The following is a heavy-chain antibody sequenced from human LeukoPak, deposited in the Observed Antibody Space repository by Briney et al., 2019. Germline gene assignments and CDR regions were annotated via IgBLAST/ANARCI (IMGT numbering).Heavy chain of an antibody. J-gene: IGHJ4*02. CDR3: ARGVYIAAAQYGY. D-gene: IGHD6-13*01. V-gene: IGHV4-59*01. CDR2: IYYSGTT. Sequence: SETPSLTCTVSGGSISSYYWSWIRQPPGKGLEWIGYIYYSGTTNYNPSLKSRVTISVDTSKNQLSLKLSSVTAADTAVYYCARGVYIAAAQYGYWGQGTLVTVSS. CDR1: GGSISSYY.